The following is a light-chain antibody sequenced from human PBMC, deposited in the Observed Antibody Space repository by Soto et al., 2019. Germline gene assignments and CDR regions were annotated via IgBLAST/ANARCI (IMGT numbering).Light chain of an antibody. J-gene: IGLJ2*01. V-gene: IGLV1-40*01. CDR2: GNS. CDR3: QSYDSSLSGYVV. Sequence: QSVLTQPPSVSGAPGQRVTISCTWSSSNIAAGYDLHWYQQLPGTAPKLLIYGNSNRPSGVPDRFSGSKSGTSASLAITGLDAEDEAEYYCQSYDSSLSGYVVFGGGTKLTVL. CDR1: SSNIAAGYD.